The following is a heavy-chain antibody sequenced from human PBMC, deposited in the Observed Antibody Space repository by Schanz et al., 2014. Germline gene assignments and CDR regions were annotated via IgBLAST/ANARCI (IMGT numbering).Heavy chain of an antibody. D-gene: IGHD3-9*01. CDR2: IRYDGRNK. J-gene: IGHJ4*02. CDR3: AKDHAGSDILTALGN. V-gene: IGHV3-33*06. CDR1: GFTFISYD. Sequence: QAQLVESGGGVVQPGRSLRLSCVASGFTFISYDIHWVRQAPGKGLEWVAVIRYDGRNKNFVESVKGRFTISRDNSKNTLYLQMNSLRAEDTAVYYCAKDHAGSDILTALGNWGQGSLVTVSS.